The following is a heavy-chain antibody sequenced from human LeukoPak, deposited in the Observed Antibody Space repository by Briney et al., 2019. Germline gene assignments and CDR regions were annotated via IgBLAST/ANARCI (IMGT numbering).Heavy chain of an antibody. V-gene: IGHV1-46*01. D-gene: IGHD5-18*01. CDR3: ARAYGYYKPEFDY. CDR2: ANPNGGST. CDR1: GYTFTSYY. J-gene: IGHJ4*02. Sequence: ASVKVSCKASGYTFTSYYMHWVRQAPGQGLEWVGIANPNGGSTNYAQKFQDRVTMTWDMATTTVYMELSSLRSEDTAVYYCARAYGYYKPEFDYWGQGTVVTVSS.